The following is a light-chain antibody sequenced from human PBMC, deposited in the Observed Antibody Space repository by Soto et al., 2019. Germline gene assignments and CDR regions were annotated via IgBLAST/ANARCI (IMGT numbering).Light chain of an antibody. CDR3: ATWDDSLGGVV. CDR1: SCNIETND. J-gene: IGLJ2*01. CDR2: SND. Sequence: QSVLTQPPSASVTSGQWVTISCSGRSCNIETNDLYLHQQVSGSAPKLLFYSNDQRPSGVHDRFSASESGTSSSLAISGLRCEDEAEYLCATWDDSLGGVVVGGGTKLTVL. V-gene: IGLV1-47*02.